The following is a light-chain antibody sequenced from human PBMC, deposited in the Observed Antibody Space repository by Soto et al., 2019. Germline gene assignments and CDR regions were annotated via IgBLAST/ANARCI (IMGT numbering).Light chain of an antibody. CDR3: QQYNDWPPWLT. CDR2: GAS. V-gene: IGKV3-15*01. Sequence: EIVMTQSPATLSVSPGERATLSCRASQSVSSYLAWYQQKPGQAPRLLIYGASTRATGIPARFSGSGSGTEFTLTISSLRSEDFAVYYCQQYNDWPPWLTFGGGTKVEIK. CDR1: QSVSSY. J-gene: IGKJ4*01.